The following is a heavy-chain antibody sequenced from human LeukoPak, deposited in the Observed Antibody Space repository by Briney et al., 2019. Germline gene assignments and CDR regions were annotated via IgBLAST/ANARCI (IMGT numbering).Heavy chain of an antibody. J-gene: IGHJ6*01. CDR2: ISYDGSNK. CDR3: AKDTRAVPGDYDYYYYYGMDV. CDR1: GFTFSSYG. V-gene: IGHV3-30*18. D-gene: IGHD4-17*01. Sequence: GGSLRLSCAASGFTFSSYGMHWVRQAPGKGLVWLAVISYDGSNKYYADCVKGRFPISRDNSKNTLYLQMNSLRAENTAVYYCAKDTRAVPGDYDYYYYYGMDVWGQGTTVTVSS.